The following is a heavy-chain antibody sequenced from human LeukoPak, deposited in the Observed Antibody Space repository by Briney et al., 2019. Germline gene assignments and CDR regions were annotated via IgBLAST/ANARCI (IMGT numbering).Heavy chain of an antibody. CDR3: ATQGWGYSSGWFSEGYYYYYYYMDV. V-gene: IGHV3-7*01. CDR2: INQGGSEK. D-gene: IGHD6-19*01. Sequence: GGSLRLSCAASGFTFSSYWMSWVRQAPGKGLEWVAHINQGGSEKFYVESVKGRFTISRDNAKNSLYLQMNSLRVEDTAVYYCATQGWGYSSGWFSEGYYYYYYYMDVWGKGTTVTVSS. J-gene: IGHJ6*03. CDR1: GFTFSSYW.